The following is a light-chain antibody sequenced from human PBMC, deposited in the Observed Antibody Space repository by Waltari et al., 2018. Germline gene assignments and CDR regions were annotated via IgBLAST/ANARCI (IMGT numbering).Light chain of an antibody. J-gene: IGLJ1*01. Sequence: QSALTQPASVSGSPGQSITVSCTGTSSDVGRYTLVSWYQHHPPKAPKLMMYEVSKRPSGVSNRFSGSKSGDTASLTISGLQTEDEADYYCCSYAGANTYVFGSGTKVTVL. CDR3: CSYAGANTYV. CDR2: EVS. V-gene: IGLV2-23*02. CDR1: SSDVGRYTL.